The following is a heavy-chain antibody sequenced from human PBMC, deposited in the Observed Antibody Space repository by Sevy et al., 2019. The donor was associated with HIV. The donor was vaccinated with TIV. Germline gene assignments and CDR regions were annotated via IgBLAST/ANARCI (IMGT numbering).Heavy chain of an antibody. D-gene: IGHD6-13*01. CDR1: GYSISSRYY. Sequence: SETLSLTCAVSGYSISSRYYWGWVRQPPGKGLEWIASMYYSGSTYYNASLRSRVTISLDTSENQFSLKLTSVTAADTAVYYCASDITSNWLFFDYWGQGILDTVSS. J-gene: IGHJ4*02. CDR3: ASDITSNWLFFDY. V-gene: IGHV4-38-2*01. CDR2: MYYSGST.